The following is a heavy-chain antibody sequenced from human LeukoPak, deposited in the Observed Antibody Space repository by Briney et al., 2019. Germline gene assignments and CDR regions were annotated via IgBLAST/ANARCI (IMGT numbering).Heavy chain of an antibody. Sequence: ASVKVSCKASGYTFTGYYMHWVRQAPGQGLEWMGWINPNSGGTNYAQKFQGRVTMTRGTSISTAYMELSRLRSDDTAVYYCARDYAGTTGSVYYYYGMDVWGQGTTVTVSS. CDR2: INPNSGGT. J-gene: IGHJ6*02. CDR1: GYTFTGYY. CDR3: ARDYAGTTGSVYYYYGMDV. V-gene: IGHV1-2*02. D-gene: IGHD1-7*01.